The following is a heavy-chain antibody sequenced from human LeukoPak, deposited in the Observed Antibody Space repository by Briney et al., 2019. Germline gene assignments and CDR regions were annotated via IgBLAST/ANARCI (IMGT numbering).Heavy chain of an antibody. V-gene: IGHV1-8*01. CDR2: MNPNSGNT. CDR3: ASRGGVTQENDYYYFAMDV. Sequence: ASVKVSCKASGYTFTSYDINWVRQATGQGLEWMGWMNPNSGNTGYAQKFQGRVTMTRNTSISTAYMELSSLRSEDTAVYYCASRGGVTQENDYYYFAMDVWGQGTTVTVSS. CDR1: GYTFTSYD. J-gene: IGHJ6*02. D-gene: IGHD2-21*02.